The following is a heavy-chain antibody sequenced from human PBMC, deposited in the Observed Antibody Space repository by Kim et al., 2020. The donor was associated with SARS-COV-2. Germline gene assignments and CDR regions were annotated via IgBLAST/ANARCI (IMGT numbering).Heavy chain of an antibody. J-gene: IGHJ6*02. D-gene: IGHD5-18*01. Sequence: SVKVSCKASGGTFSSYAISWVRQAPGQGLEWMGRIIPILGIANYAQKFQGRVTITADKSTSTAYMELSSLRSEDTAVYYCASFRRFGGSSSLGTAMGKRGDLYYYGMDVWGQGTTVTVSS. CDR3: ASFRRFGGSSSLGTAMGKRGDLYYYGMDV. CDR2: IIPILGIA. CDR1: GGTFSSYA. V-gene: IGHV1-69*04.